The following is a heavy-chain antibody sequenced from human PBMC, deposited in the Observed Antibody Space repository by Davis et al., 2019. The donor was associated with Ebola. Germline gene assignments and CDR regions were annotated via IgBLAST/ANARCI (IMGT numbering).Heavy chain of an antibody. CDR2: INPNSGGT. D-gene: IGHD3-3*01. CDR3: ARAEGYYDFWSGYFPYYYYGMDV. Sequence: ASVKVSCKASGYTFTGYYMHWVRQAPGQGLEWMGWINPNSGGTNYAQKFQGRVTITRNTSISTAYMELSSLRSEDTAVYYCARAEGYYDFWSGYFPYYYYGMDVWGQGTTVTVSS. V-gene: IGHV1-2*02. J-gene: IGHJ6*02. CDR1: GYTFTGYY.